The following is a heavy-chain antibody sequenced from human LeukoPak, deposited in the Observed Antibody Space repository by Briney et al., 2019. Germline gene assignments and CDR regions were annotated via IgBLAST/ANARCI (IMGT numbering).Heavy chain of an antibody. CDR2: INPNSGGT. CDR3: AREYGSGSYGVWFDP. CDR1: GYTFTGYY. D-gene: IGHD3-10*01. Sequence: ASVNVSCKASGYTFTGYYMHWVRQAPGQGLEWMGWINPNSGGTNYAKKFQGRVNMTRDTSISKAYMELSRLRSDDTAVYYCAREYGSGSYGVWFDPWGQGTLVAVSS. V-gene: IGHV1-2*02. J-gene: IGHJ5*02.